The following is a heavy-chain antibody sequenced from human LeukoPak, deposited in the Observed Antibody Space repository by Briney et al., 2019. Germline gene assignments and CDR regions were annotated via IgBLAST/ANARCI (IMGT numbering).Heavy chain of an antibody. V-gene: IGHV3-23*01. CDR2: ISDSGEVT. Sequence: GGSLRLSCGVSGFTFSDYGMSWVRQAPGQGLEWVASISDSGEVTFKADSVKGRFTISRDNSKNAPYLQMNSLRAEDTAVYYCAKGDGYSDWGQGTLVTVSS. J-gene: IGHJ4*02. D-gene: IGHD5-24*01. CDR3: AKGDGYSD. CDR1: GFTFSDYG.